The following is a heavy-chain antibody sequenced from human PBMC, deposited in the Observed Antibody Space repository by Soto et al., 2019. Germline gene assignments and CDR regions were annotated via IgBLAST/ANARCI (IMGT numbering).Heavy chain of an antibody. V-gene: IGHV1-18*01. CDR2: ISAYNGNT. Sequence: ASVKVSCKASGYTFTSYGISWVRQAPGQGLEWMGWISAYNGNTNYAQKLQGRVTMTTDTSTSTAYMELSSLRSDDTAVYYCARDRPNYDFWSGYLLNYYYYGMDVWGQGTTVTVSS. D-gene: IGHD3-3*01. CDR3: ARDRPNYDFWSGYLLNYYYYGMDV. CDR1: GYTFTSYG. J-gene: IGHJ6*02.